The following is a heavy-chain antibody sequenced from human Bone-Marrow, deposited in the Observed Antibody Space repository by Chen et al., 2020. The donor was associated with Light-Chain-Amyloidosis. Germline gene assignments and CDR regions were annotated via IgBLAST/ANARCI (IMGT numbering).Heavy chain of an antibody. CDR3: AKGDGDFFTHFDN. D-gene: IGHD4-17*01. Sequence: QGQLVESGGGVVQPGRSLRLPCVASGFPFSAYGMHWVCQTPGKGLEWVAVITSVGSKTYYADSVRSRFTISRDNARNTVYLQMDSLRSEDTSLYFCAKGDGDFFTHFDNRGQGTLVTVSS. CDR1: GFPFSAYG. V-gene: IGHV3-30*18. CDR2: ITSVGSKT. J-gene: IGHJ4*02.